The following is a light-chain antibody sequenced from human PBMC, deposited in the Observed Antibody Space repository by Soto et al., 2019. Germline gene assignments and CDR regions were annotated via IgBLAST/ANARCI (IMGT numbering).Light chain of an antibody. CDR2: AAS. J-gene: IGKJ3*01. Sequence: DIQLTQSPSFLSASVGDRVTITCRASQGISSYLAWYQQKPGKAPKLLIYAASTLQSGVPSRFSGSGSGTEFTLTISSLQPEDFATYYCQQLKSYPRGFGPGTKVDIK. V-gene: IGKV1-9*01. CDR3: QQLKSYPRG. CDR1: QGISSY.